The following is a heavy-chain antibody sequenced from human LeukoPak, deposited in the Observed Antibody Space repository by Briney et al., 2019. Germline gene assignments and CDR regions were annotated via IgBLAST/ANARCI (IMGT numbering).Heavy chain of an antibody. J-gene: IGHJ5*02. CDR1: GYTFTGYY. V-gene: IGHV1-2*02. D-gene: IGHD4-23*01. CDR2: INPNSGGT. CDR3: ARDLYGGTSATFDN. Sequence: ASVKVSCKASGYTFTGYYMHWVRQAPGQGLEWMGWINPNSGGTHSAQKFQGRVSMTSDTSISTAYMELSRLRSDDTAVYYCARDLYGGTSATFDNWGEGTLVTVSS.